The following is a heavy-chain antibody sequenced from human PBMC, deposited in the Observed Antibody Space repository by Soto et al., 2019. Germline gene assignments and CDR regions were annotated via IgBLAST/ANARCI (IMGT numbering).Heavy chain of an antibody. CDR1: GYSFTSYW. D-gene: IGHD1-26*01. CDR3: ARLVSGSYYNVDY. Sequence: GESLKISCKGSGYSFTSYWIGWVRQMPGKALEWMGIIYPGDSDTRYSPSFPGQVTISADKSSSTASLQWSSLKASDTAMYCCARLVSGSYYNVDYGGQGTLVTVSS. V-gene: IGHV5-51*01. J-gene: IGHJ4*02. CDR2: IYPGDSDT.